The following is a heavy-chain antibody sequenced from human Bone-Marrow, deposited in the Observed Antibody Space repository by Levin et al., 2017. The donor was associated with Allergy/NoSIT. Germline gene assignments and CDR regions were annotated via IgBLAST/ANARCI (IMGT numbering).Heavy chain of an antibody. D-gene: IGHD4-17*01. J-gene: IGHJ6*02. V-gene: IGHV3-11*01. CDR1: GFSFSDYY. Sequence: GESLKISCVASGFSFSDYYMSWIRQAPGKGLEWVSSISGRDNFNHYTDSVKGRFTISRDNAKKSLFLQMNSLRAEDTAVYYCARDFTVLSYNYGLDVWGQGTTVTVSS. CDR3: ARDFTVLSYNYGLDV. CDR2: ISGRDNFN.